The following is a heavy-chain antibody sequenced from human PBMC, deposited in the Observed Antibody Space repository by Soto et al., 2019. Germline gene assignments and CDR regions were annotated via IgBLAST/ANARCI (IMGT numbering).Heavy chain of an antibody. J-gene: IGHJ6*03. Sequence: SETLSLTCAVYGGSFSGYYWSWIRQPPGKGLEWIGEINHSGSTNYNPSLKSRVTISVDTSKNQFSLKLSSVTAADTAVYYCARVEYFDWLLSSYYYMDGWGKGTTVTVSS. D-gene: IGHD3-9*01. V-gene: IGHV4-34*01. CDR3: ARVEYFDWLLSSYYYMDG. CDR2: INHSGST. CDR1: GGSFSGYY.